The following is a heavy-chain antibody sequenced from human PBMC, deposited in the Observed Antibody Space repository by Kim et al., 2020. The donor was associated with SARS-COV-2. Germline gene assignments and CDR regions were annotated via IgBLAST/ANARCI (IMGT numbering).Heavy chain of an antibody. D-gene: IGHD3-22*01. CDR1: GYTFIYF. CDR2: INPTTGGT. V-gene: IGHV1-2*02. Sequence: ASVKVSCKASGYTFIYFIHWVRRAPGQGLEWMGWINPTTGGTNYAQKFQGRVTMTRDTSMNTAYMQLRGLTSDDTAVYYCARSYSSVDYDYWGQGTLVTV. J-gene: IGHJ4*02. CDR3: ARSYSSVDYDY.